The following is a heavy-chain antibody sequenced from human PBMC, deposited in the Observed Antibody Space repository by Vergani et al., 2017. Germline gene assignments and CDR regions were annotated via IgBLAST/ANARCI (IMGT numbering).Heavy chain of an antibody. V-gene: IGHV4-59*11. CDR1: FDSIRNLY. CDR2: IHYNENT. D-gene: IGHD3-10*01. J-gene: IGHJ5*02. CDR3: GRVADFYGLGSRLLDL. Sequence: QVQLQESGPGLVKSSETLSLTCSVSFDSIRNLYCNWIRQPPGKGLEWIGSIHYNENTNYNPTLKTRVTISVDTSKNQFSLTLTSVTAADTAVYYCGRVADFYGLGSRLLDLWGQGILVTVSS.